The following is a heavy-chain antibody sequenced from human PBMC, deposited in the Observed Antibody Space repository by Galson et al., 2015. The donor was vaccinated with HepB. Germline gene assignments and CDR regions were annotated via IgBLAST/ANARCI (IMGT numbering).Heavy chain of an antibody. CDR3: ARDGVLRVVRGVIRWFDP. D-gene: IGHD3-10*01. Sequence: SVKVSCKASGYTFTSYAMHWVRQAPGQRLEWMGWINAGNGNTKYSQKFQGRVTITRDTSASTAYMELSSLRSEDTAVYYCARDGVLRVVRGVIRWFDPWGQGTLVTVSS. V-gene: IGHV1-3*01. CDR1: GYTFTSYA. CDR2: INAGNGNT. J-gene: IGHJ5*02.